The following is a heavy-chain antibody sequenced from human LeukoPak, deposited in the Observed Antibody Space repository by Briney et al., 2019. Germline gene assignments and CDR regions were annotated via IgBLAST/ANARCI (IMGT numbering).Heavy chain of an antibody. CDR3: ARWTRNYYDSSGYYLFDY. CDR1: GGSISSSNW. V-gene: IGHV4-4*02. J-gene: IGHJ4*02. CDR2: IYHSGST. D-gene: IGHD3-22*01. Sequence: PSETLSLTCAVSGGSISSSNWWSWVRQPPGKGLEWIGEIYHSGSTNYNPSLKSRVTISVDKSKNQFSLKLSSVTAADTAVYYCARWTRNYYDSSGYYLFDYWGPGTLVTVSS.